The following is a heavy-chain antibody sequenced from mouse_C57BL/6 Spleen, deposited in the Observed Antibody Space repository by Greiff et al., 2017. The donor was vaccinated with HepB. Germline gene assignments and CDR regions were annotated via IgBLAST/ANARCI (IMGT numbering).Heavy chain of an antibody. V-gene: IGHV1-47*01. CDR2: FHPYNDDT. J-gene: IGHJ1*03. D-gene: IGHD2-5*01. Sequence: VKLMESGAELVKPGASVKMSCKASGYTFTTYPIEWMKQNHGKSLEWIGNFHPYNDDTKYNEKFKGKATLTVEKSSSTVYLELSRLTSDDSAVYYCARSYYSNYDNWYFDVWGTGTTVTVSS. CDR1: GYTFTTYP. CDR3: ARSYYSNYDNWYFDV.